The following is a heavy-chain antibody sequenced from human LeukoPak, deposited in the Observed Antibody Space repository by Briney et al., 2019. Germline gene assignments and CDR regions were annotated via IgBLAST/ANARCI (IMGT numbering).Heavy chain of an antibody. CDR1: GFTFSGYA. CDR2: ISGSGGST. J-gene: IGHJ4*02. D-gene: IGHD2-8*02. CDR3: AKGCTDWTPYYFDY. V-gene: IGHV3-23*01. Sequence: AGGSLRLSCAASGFTFSGYAMSWVRQAPGKGLEWVSAISGSGGSTYYADSVKGRFTISRDNSKNTLYLQMNSLRAEDTAVYYCAKGCTDWTPYYFDYWGQGTLVTVSS.